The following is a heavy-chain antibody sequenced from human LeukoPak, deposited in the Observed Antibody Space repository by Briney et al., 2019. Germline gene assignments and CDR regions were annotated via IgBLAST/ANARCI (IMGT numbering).Heavy chain of an antibody. V-gene: IGHV3-30*03. CDR2: ISYDGSNK. CDR3: ARDEY. J-gene: IGHJ4*02. CDR1: RFTFSSYG. Sequence: GGSLRLSCAASRFTFSSYGMHWVRQAPGKGLEWVAIISYDGSNKYYADSVKGRFTISRDNSKNTLYLQMNSLRAEDTAVYYCARDEYWGQGTLVTVSS.